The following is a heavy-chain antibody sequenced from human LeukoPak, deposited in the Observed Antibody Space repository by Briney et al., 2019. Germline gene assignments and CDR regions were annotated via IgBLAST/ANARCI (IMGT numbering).Heavy chain of an antibody. CDR3: ARVDKQLAVDY. Sequence: SQTLSLTCTVSGGSISSGGYYWSWIRQHPGEGLEWIGYIYYSGSTYYNPSLKSRVTISVDTSKNQFSLKLSSVTAADTAVYYCARVDKQLAVDYWGQGTLVTVSS. V-gene: IGHV4-31*03. D-gene: IGHD6-6*01. J-gene: IGHJ4*02. CDR1: GGSISSGGYY. CDR2: IYYSGST.